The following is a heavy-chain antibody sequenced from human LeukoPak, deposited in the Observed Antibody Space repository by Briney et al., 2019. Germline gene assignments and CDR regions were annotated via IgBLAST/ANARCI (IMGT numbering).Heavy chain of an antibody. D-gene: IGHD6-19*01. J-gene: IGHJ4*02. V-gene: IGHV4-38-2*01. Sequence: SETLSLTCEVSDYYISSGYYWGWIRQPPGKGLEGIGSIYHSGSTYYNPSLKSRVTISVDTSNNQFSLKLTSVTAADTAVYYCARSGYSSAWSFDYWGQGTLVTVSS. CDR2: IYHSGST. CDR1: DYYISSGYY. CDR3: ARSGYSSAWSFDY.